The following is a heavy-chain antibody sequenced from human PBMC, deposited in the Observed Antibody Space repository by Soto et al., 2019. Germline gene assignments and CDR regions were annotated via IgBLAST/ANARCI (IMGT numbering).Heavy chain of an antibody. Sequence: QVRLQESGPGLVKPSETLSLTCAVSSGSISSYYWSWIRQPPGRGLEWIGDIYYSGNTNYNPSLKSRVTISVDRSKSQFSLEVKCVTAADTAVYYCARALSYHDVLTGRGWVFYFDYWGQGTLVTVPS. V-gene: IGHV4-59*01. CDR2: IYYSGNT. CDR3: ARALSYHDVLTGRGWVFYFDY. CDR1: SGSISSYY. J-gene: IGHJ4*02. D-gene: IGHD3-9*01.